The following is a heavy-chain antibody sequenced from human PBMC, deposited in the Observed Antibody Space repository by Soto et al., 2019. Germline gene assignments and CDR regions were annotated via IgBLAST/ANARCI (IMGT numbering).Heavy chain of an antibody. CDR3: ARGAQPEGLTN. Sequence: ASVKVSCKASGYTFTSYGITWVRQAPGQGLEWMGWISTYNGNTNYAQKLQGRVTMTTDTSTSTAYMDLRSLRSDDTAVYYCARGAQPEGLTNWGQGTLVTVSS. J-gene: IGHJ4*02. CDR1: GYTFTSYG. CDR2: ISTYNGNT. V-gene: IGHV1-18*01. D-gene: IGHD4-17*01.